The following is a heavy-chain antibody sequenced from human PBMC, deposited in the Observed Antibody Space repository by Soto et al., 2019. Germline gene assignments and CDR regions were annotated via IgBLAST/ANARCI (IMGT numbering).Heavy chain of an antibody. CDR3: ARANIVDFYYYGMDV. CDR1: GGSISSGGYY. J-gene: IGHJ6*02. V-gene: IGHV4-31*03. Sequence: LSLTCTVSGGSISSGGYYWSWIRQHPGKGLEWTGYIYYSGSTYYNPSLKSRVTISVDTSKNQFSLKLSSVTAADTAVYYCARANIVDFYYYGMDVWGQGTTVTVSS. CDR2: IYYSGST. D-gene: IGHD2-21*01.